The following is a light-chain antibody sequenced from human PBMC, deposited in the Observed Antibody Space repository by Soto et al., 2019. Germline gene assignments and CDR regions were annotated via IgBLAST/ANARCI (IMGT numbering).Light chain of an antibody. CDR3: SSYADSNNLV. CDR1: SSDVGGYNY. V-gene: IGLV2-8*01. CDR2: EVS. Sequence: QSALTQPPSASGSPGQSVTISCTGTSSDVGGYNYVSWYQQHPGQVPKVMIYEVSKRPSGVPDRFSGSKSGNTASLTVSGLQTEDEADYYCSSYADSNNLVFGTGTKVTVL. J-gene: IGLJ1*01.